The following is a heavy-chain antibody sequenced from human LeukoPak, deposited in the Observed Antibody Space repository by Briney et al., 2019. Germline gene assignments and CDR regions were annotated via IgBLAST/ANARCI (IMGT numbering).Heavy chain of an antibody. V-gene: IGHV4-59*01. CDR2: IYYSGRT. CDR3: ARVGYGDYIDY. J-gene: IGHJ4*02. CDR1: GGSISSYY. D-gene: IGHD4-17*01. Sequence: PSETLSLTCTVSGGSISSYYWSWIRQPPGKGLEWIGYIYYSGRTNYNPSLKSRVTISVDTSKNQFSLKLSSVTAADTAVYYCARVGYGDYIDYWGQGTLVTVSS.